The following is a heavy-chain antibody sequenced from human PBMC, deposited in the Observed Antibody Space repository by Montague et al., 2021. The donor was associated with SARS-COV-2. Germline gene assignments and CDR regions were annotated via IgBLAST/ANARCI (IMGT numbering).Heavy chain of an antibody. J-gene: IGHJ4*02. CDR2: INIGGSGT. CDR3: ASWISGVAGTDY. V-gene: IGHV3-74*01. CDR1: GFIFSNYW. D-gene: IGHD6-19*01. Sequence: SLRLSCAASGFIFSNYWMHWVRQAPGKGLVWVSRINIGGSGTTYADSVKGRFTISRDNAKNTLYLQMNRLRAEDTAVYYCASWISGVAGTDYWGQGTLVTVSS.